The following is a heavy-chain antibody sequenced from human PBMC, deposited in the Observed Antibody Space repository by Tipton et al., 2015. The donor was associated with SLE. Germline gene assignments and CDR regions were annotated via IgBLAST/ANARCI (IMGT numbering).Heavy chain of an antibody. V-gene: IGHV4-61*01. D-gene: IGHD2-15*01. CDR1: SGSISSSSYY. CDR2: INYSGST. Sequence: TLSLTCTVSSGSISSSSYYWGWIRQPPGKGLEWIGNINYSGSTNYNPSLKSRVTISIDTPNNQFSLKLRSVTAADTAVYFCARDGYCSGGSCGWFDPWGQGTLITVSS. CDR3: ARDGYCSGGSCGWFDP. J-gene: IGHJ5*02.